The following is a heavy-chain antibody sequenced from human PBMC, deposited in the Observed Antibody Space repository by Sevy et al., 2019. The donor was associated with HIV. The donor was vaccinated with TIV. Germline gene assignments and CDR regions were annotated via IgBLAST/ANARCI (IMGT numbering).Heavy chain of an antibody. D-gene: IGHD6-19*01. CDR2: INSDGSST. CDR1: GFTFSSYW. V-gene: IGHV3-74*01. CDR3: ARVKAVAGTFDY. J-gene: IGHJ4*02. Sequence: GGSLRLSCAASGFTFSSYWMHWVRQAPGKGLVWVSRINSDGSSTSYADSVKGRSTISRDNAKNTLYLQMNSLRAEETAVYYCARVKAVAGTFDYWGQGTLVTVSS.